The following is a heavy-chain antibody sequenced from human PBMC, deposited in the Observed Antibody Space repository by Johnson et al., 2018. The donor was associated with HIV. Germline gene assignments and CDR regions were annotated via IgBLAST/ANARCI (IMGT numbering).Heavy chain of an antibody. CDR3: AKDIKRYCGGDCNDAFDI. V-gene: IGHV3-23*04. CDR1: GFTFSNYV. CDR2: ITGSGGST. J-gene: IGHJ3*02. Sequence: VQLVESGGGLVQSGGSLRLSCAASGFTFSNYVMSWVRQAPGKGLEWVSSITGSGGSTYYADSVKGRFTISRDNSKNTLYLQMNSLRAEDTAVYYCAKDIKRYCGGDCNDAFDIWGQGTMVTVSS. D-gene: IGHD2-21*02.